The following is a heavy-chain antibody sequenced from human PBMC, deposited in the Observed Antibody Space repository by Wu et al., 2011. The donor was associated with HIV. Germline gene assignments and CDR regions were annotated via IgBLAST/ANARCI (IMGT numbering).Heavy chain of an antibody. Sequence: QVQLVQTGAEVKKPGASVKVSCKASGYTFTSYGITWVRQAPGQGLEWMGWISAYNGDRNYAQKLQGRVTMTTDTSTSTAYMELRSLRSDDTAVYYCARVIGTVAANWVDPWGQGTLVTVSS. CDR1: GYTFTSYG. CDR2: ISAYNGDR. CDR3: ARVIGTVAANWVDP. V-gene: IGHV1-18*01. D-gene: IGHD4-23*01. J-gene: IGHJ5*02.